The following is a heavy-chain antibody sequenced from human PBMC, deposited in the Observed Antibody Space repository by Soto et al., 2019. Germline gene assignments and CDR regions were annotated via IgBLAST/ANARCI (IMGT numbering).Heavy chain of an antibody. D-gene: IGHD6-25*01. Sequence: QVQLVQSGAELKKPGSSVKVSCKASGGTFGNFAISWVRQAPGQGPEWVAGIIPIYGTSNYADDFRGRITLAADESTATAYLELSSLRSEDTAIYYCATGTRGGYNYWYFDPWVRGTQVT. J-gene: IGHJ2*01. CDR2: IIPIYGTS. CDR1: GGTFGNFA. V-gene: IGHV1-69*01. CDR3: ATGTRGGYNYWYFDP.